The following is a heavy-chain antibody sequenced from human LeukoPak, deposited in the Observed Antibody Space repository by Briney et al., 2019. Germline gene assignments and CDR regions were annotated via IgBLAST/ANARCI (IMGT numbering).Heavy chain of an antibody. CDR2: IHPSGDRM. CDR3: ARDGSSGWNFDY. J-gene: IGHJ4*02. Sequence: GGSLRLSCAASGFIFSTYAMHWVRQAPGKALEYLSAIHPSGDRMYYANSVRGRFIISRDNSKNTLYLQMGSLTGDDTAIYYCARDGSSGWNFDYWGQGTLVTVS. CDR1: GFIFSTYA. V-gene: IGHV3-64*01. D-gene: IGHD6-19*01.